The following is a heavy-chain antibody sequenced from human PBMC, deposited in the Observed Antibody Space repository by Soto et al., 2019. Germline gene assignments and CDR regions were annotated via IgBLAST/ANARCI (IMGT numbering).Heavy chain of an antibody. V-gene: IGHV1-3*01. Sequence: QVQLVQSGAEVKKPGASVKVSCKASGYTFTSYAMHWVRQAPGQRLEWMGWINAGNGNTTYSQKFQGRVTITRDTSASTAYMELSSLRSEDTAVYYCARASVGATPMDYWGQGTLVTVSS. CDR2: INAGNGNT. CDR3: ARASVGATPMDY. J-gene: IGHJ4*02. D-gene: IGHD1-26*01. CDR1: GYTFTSYA.